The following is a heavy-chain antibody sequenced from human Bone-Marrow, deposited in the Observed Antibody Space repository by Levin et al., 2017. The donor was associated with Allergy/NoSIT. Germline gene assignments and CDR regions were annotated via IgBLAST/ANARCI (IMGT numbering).Heavy chain of an antibody. Sequence: LSLTCAASGFTFSRYSMHWVRQAPGKGLEWVAAFWSDGSTKYDADSVKGRFTISRDNSKNTLYLQMSSLRAEDTAIYYCAREGSVTGMRSFDYWGQGTLVTVSS. V-gene: IGHV3-33*01. CDR2: FWSDGSTK. CDR1: GFTFSRYS. D-gene: IGHD6-19*01. CDR3: AREGSVTGMRSFDY. J-gene: IGHJ4*02.